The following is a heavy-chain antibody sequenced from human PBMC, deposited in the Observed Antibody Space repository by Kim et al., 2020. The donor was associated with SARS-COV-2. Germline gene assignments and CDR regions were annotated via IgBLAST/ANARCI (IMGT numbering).Heavy chain of an antibody. D-gene: IGHD3-9*01. CDR3: ESFGFDWLSSL. CDR1: GFTFSSHW. V-gene: IGHV3-74*01. Sequence: GGSLRLSCVASGFTFSSHWMHWVRQAPGKGLVWVSRINSDGSYTGYVDAVRGRFTMSRDNARNTLYLQMNSLRAEDTAVYYFESFGFDWLSSLWGQGTLVTVSS. CDR2: INSDGSYT. J-gene: IGHJ4*02.